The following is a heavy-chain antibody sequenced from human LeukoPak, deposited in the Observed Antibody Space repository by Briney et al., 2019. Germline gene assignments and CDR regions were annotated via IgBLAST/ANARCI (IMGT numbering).Heavy chain of an antibody. CDR2: MKQDGSEK. D-gene: IGHD3-3*01. J-gene: IGHJ3*01. CDR3: AREVASPAGFWSGGWRAFDV. V-gene: IGHV3-7*01. Sequence: PGGSLRLSCAASGFTFSDYYMSWIRQAPGKGLEWVANMKQDGSEKYYVDSVKGRFTISRDNAKNSLYLQMNSLRAEDTAVYYCAREVASPAGFWSGGWRAFDVWGQGTMVTVSS. CDR1: GFTFSDYY.